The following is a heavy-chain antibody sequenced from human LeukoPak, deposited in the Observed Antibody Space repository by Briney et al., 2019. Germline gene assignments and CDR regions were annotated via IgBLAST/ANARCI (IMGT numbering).Heavy chain of an antibody. D-gene: IGHD2-15*01. J-gene: IGHJ4*02. Sequence: ASVKVSCTASGYTFTGYYMHWVRQAPGQGLEWMGRINPNSGGTNYAQKFQGRVTMTKDTSISTAYMELSRLRSDATARYYCARGEVAAVDYWGQGTLVTVSS. CDR1: GYTFTGYY. CDR3: ARGEVAAVDY. CDR2: INPNSGGT. V-gene: IGHV1-2*06.